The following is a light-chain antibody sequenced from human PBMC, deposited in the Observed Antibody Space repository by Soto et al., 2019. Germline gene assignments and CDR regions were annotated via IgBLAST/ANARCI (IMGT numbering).Light chain of an antibody. CDR1: QSISSW. Sequence: IPMTPSPSTLSASLGYRFTISCRSSQSISSWLAWYQQKPGKAPKLLIYDASSLQSGVPSRFSGSGSGTEFTLTISSLQTDDFASYYCLHYSTYPLTFGGGTKVDIK. CDR3: LHYSTYPLT. V-gene: IGKV1-5*01. J-gene: IGKJ4*01. CDR2: DAS.